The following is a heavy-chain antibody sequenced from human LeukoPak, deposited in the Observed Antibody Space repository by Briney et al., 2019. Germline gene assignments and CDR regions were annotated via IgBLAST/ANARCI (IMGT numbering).Heavy chain of an antibody. V-gene: IGHV3-30*04. CDR1: SFTFNSYA. CDR2: IIFGISNK. CDR3: ARDQYCSSTSCSPPSYYYGMDV. J-gene: IGHJ6*04. Sequence: AGSLSRNCAACSFTFNSYALLRHRPAQGQGRVWGAVIIFGISNKSYADTVKGRFTIARDNSKNTLYLQMNSLRAENTAVYDCARDQYCSSTSCSPPSYYYGMDVWGKGTTVTVSS. D-gene: IGHD2-2*01.